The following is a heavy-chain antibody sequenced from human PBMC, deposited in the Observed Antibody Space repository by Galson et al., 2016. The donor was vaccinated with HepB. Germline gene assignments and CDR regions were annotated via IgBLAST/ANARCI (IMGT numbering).Heavy chain of an antibody. CDR2: ISGSGGTT. Sequence: SLRLSCAASGFTFTSYVLSWVRQAPGKGLQWVSSISGSGGTTNYADSVKGRFTISRDNSKNTLYLQMNSLRPEDTAVHYCARSKGYYYYAMDVWGQGTTVTVSS. CDR3: ARSKGYYYYAMDV. V-gene: IGHV3-23*01. D-gene: IGHD1-26*01. CDR1: GFTFTSYV. J-gene: IGHJ6*02.